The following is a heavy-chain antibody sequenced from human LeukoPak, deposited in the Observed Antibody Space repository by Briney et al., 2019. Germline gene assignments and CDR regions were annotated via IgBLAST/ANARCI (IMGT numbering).Heavy chain of an antibody. J-gene: IGHJ6*03. V-gene: IGHV1-69*13. CDR2: IIPIFGTA. CDR1: GGTFTIYA. CDR3: DRGKVDLLLFGELSPGYYMDV. Sequence: GASVTVSFTCAGGTFTIYAISWVRQAPGQGQEWMGGIIPIFGTANYSQKVQGRGTITADEDKSTAYMELSIQRPEATAAYDCDRGKVDLLLFGELSPGYYMDVWGKGTTVTISS. D-gene: IGHD3-10*01.